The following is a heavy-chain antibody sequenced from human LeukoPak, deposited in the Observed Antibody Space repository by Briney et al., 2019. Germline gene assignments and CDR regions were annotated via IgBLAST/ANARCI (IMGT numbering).Heavy chain of an antibody. CDR3: ARGYSSSWSLDY. CDR2: INAGNGNT. Sequence: ASVKVSCKASGGTFSSYAMHWVRQAPGQRLEWMGWINAGNGNTKYSQKFQGRVTITRDTSASTAYMELSSLRSEDTAVYYCARGYSSSWSLDYWGQGTLVTVSS. V-gene: IGHV1-3*01. CDR1: GGTFSSYA. J-gene: IGHJ4*02. D-gene: IGHD6-13*01.